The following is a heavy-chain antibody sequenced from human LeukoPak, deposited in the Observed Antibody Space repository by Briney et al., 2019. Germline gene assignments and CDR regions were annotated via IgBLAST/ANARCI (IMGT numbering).Heavy chain of an antibody. Sequence: GGSLRLSCTTSGFNFFNYNMNWVRQAPGKGLEWISHISSTSSTIKYADSVKGRFTISRDNAKKSLSLQMNSLGAEDTAVYYCARGGYGSETYAKLGRWGQGTLVTVSS. V-gene: IGHV3-48*04. J-gene: IGHJ4*02. CDR3: ARGGYGSETYAKLGR. CDR2: ISSTSSTI. D-gene: IGHD3-10*01. CDR1: GFNFFNYN.